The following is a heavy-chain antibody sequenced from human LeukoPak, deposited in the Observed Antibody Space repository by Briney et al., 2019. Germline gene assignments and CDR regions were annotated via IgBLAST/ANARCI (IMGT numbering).Heavy chain of an antibody. J-gene: IGHJ4*02. D-gene: IGHD6-19*01. CDR1: GFTFSSYG. CDR2: IWYDGSNK. Sequence: GGSLRLSCAASGFTFSSYGVHWVRQAPGKGLEWVAVIWYDGSNKYYADSVKGRFTISRDNSKNTLYLQMNSLRAEDTAVYYCARDRIAVAGSYFDYWGQGTLVTVSS. V-gene: IGHV3-33*01. CDR3: ARDRIAVAGSYFDY.